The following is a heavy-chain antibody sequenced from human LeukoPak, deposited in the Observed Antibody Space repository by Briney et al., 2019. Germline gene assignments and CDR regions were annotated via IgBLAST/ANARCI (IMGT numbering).Heavy chain of an antibody. Sequence: SVKVSCKASGGTFSSYAISWVPQAPGQGREWMGGVIPIFGTANYAQKYQGRVTITADESTSTAYMELSSLRSEDTAVYYCARVMEYSGSYSPDAFDIWGQGTMVTVSS. CDR2: VIPIFGTA. CDR1: GGTFSSYA. CDR3: ARVMEYSGSYSPDAFDI. D-gene: IGHD1-26*01. V-gene: IGHV1-69*13. J-gene: IGHJ3*02.